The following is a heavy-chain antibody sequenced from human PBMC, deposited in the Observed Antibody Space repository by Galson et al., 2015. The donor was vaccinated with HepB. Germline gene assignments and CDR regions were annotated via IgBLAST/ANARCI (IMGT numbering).Heavy chain of an antibody. J-gene: IGHJ4*02. CDR3: ARGDPMVQADY. CDR2: ISYDGSNK. D-gene: IGHD3-10*01. Sequence: SLRLSCAASGFTFSSYAMHWVRQAPGKGLEWVAVISYDGSNKYYADSVKGRFTISRDNSKNTLYLQMNSLRAEDTAVYYCARGDPMVQADYWGQGTLVTVSS. V-gene: IGHV3-30-3*01. CDR1: GFTFSSYA.